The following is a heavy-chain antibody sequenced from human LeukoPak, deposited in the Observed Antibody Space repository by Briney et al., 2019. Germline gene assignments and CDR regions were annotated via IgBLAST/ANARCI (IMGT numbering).Heavy chain of an antibody. CDR1: GFTFSSYA. D-gene: IGHD1-1*01. J-gene: IGHJ4*02. V-gene: IGHV3-23*01. CDR2: ISGNGDTT. CDR3: VKDVNWSTY. Sequence: GGSLRLSCAASGFTFSSYAMIWVRQAPGKGLEWVSVISGNGDTTYYVDSVKGRFTISRDNSRNTVYLQMNSLRGDDTAVYYCVKDVNWSTYWGQGTLVTVSS.